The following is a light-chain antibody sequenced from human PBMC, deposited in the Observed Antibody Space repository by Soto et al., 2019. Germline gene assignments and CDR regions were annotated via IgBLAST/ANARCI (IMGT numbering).Light chain of an antibody. Sequence: IHMTQSPSTLSASVLYRVTITFRASQSISSWLAWYQQKLGRAPRLLIYDASSLESGVPSRFSGSGYGTEFTLTISSLQPDDFATYYCQEHNSYIPTFGPGTKVDIK. CDR3: QEHNSYIPT. V-gene: IGKV1-5*01. J-gene: IGKJ1*01. CDR2: DAS. CDR1: QSISSW.